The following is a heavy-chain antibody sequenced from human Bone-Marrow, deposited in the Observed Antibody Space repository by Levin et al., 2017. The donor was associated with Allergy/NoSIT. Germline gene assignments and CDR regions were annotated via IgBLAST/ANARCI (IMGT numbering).Heavy chain of an antibody. CDR1: GFTFSSYA. D-gene: IGHD2-2*01. J-gene: IGHJ6*02. CDR3: AKSRYCSSTSCSYYYYYGMDV. V-gene: IGHV3-23*01. Sequence: GGSLRLSCAASGFTFSSYAMSWVRQAPGKGLEWVSAISGSGGSTYYADSVKGRFTISRDNSKNTLYLQMNSLRAEDTAVYYCAKSRYCSSTSCSYYYYYGMDVWGQGTTVTVSS. CDR2: ISGSGGST.